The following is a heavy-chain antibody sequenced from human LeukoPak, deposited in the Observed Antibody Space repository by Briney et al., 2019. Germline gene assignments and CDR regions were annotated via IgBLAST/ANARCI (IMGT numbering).Heavy chain of an antibody. CDR3: ASSSPRFDY. J-gene: IGHJ4*02. CDR2: INHSGST. V-gene: IGHV4-34*01. CDR1: GGSFSGYY. Sequence: PSETLSLTCAVYGGSFSGYYWSWIRQPPGKGLEWIGEINHSGSTNYNPSLKSRVTISVDTSKNQFSLKLSSVTAADTAVYYCASSSPRFDYWGQGTLVTVSP.